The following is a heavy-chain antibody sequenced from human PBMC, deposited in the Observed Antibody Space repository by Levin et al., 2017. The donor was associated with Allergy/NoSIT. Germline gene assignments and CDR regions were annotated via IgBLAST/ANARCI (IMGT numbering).Heavy chain of an antibody. V-gene: IGHV3-7*01. CDR2: INQDEGEK. J-gene: IGHJ4*02. CDR3: ARAYMYGHGGFAF. D-gene: IGHD5-18*01. CDR1: GFTYSTYW. Sequence: GGSLRLSCVASGFTYSTYWMSWVRQAPGKGLEWVANINQDEGEKYYLDSVKGRFTISRANAKNSLYLQMNSLGAGDTAIYYCARAYMYGHGGFAFWGQGTLVTVSS.